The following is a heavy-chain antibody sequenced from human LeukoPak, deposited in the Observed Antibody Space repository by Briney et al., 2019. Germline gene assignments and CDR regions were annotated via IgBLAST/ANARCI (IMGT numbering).Heavy chain of an antibody. V-gene: IGHV3-23*01. CDR2: ISGTGDST. CDR1: GFSFSTYA. CDR3: VEDVVVIVAAKPGI. J-gene: IGHJ4*02. Sequence: GGSLRLSCAASGFSFSTYAMGWVRQAPGKGLEWVSSISGTGDSTYYADAAKGRFTISRDNSKNTLYLQMNSLRAEDTAVYYCVEDVVVIVAAKPGIWGQGTLVTVSS. D-gene: IGHD2-15*01.